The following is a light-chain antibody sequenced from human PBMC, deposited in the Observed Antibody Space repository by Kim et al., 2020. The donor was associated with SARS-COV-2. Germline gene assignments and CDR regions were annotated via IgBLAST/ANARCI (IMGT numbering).Light chain of an antibody. J-gene: IGKJ4*01. CDR3: QQYNSYPLT. CDR2: AAS. V-gene: IGKV1-16*02. CDR1: TGITNY. Sequence: SVGDIVTITVRASTGITNYLACFQHKQGKAPKSLIYAASSWQMGVPSKFSASGSGTDFTLPISSLHPEDFATYYCQQYNSYPLTFGGGTKVDIK.